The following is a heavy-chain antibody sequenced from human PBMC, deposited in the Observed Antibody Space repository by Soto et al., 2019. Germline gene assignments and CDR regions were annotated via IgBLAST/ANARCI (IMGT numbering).Heavy chain of an antibody. CDR1: GFTFSSYS. J-gene: IGHJ5*02. V-gene: IGHV3-48*01. D-gene: IGHD6-13*01. CDR3: ARHPERIAEIGWFDP. Sequence: XXSCAASGFTFSSYSMNWVRQAPGKGLEWVSYFSSSGSTXYYEASVRGRFTISRDKAKNSLYLQMNSLRAEDTAVYYCARHPERIAEIGWFDPWGQGTLVTVSS. CDR2: FSSSGSTX.